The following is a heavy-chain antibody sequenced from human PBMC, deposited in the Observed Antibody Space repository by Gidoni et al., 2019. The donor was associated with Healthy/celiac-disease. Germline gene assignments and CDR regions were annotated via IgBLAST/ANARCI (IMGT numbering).Heavy chain of an antibody. CDR1: GYSFTSSW. J-gene: IGHJ4*02. CDR2: IYPGDSDT. V-gene: IGHV5-51*01. Sequence: EVQLVQSGAEVKKPGESLKISCKGSGYSFTSSWIGWVRQMPGKGLEWMGIIYPGDSDTRYSPSFQGQVTISADKSISTAYLQWSSLKASDTAMYYCARRALYYDSSGYPYYFDYWGQGTLVTVSS. D-gene: IGHD3-22*01. CDR3: ARRALYYDSSGYPYYFDY.